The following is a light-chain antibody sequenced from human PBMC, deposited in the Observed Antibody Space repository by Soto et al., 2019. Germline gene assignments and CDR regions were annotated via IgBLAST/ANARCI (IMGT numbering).Light chain of an antibody. CDR2: KAS. Sequence: DIQMTQSPSTLSASVGDRVTITCRASHSISSWLAWYQQKPGKAPKLLNYKASSLESGVPSRFSGSGSGTEFTPTISSLQPDDFATYYCQQYNSYPWTFGQGTKVEIK. V-gene: IGKV1-5*03. CDR1: HSISSW. CDR3: QQYNSYPWT. J-gene: IGKJ1*01.